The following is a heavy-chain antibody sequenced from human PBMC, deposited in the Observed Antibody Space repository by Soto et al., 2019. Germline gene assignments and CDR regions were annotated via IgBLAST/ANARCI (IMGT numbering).Heavy chain of an antibody. V-gene: IGHV3-7*05. Sequence: EVQLVESGGGLVQPGGSLRLSCEASGFTFSAYWMGWVRQAPGTGLQWVATIKTDGSEKYYVDSVTGRFTISRDNDKNSLYLQLNTLIAEDTGVYYCARPVRGSPEDVWGQGTTVTVSS. D-gene: IGHD3-16*01. CDR2: IKTDGSEK. CDR1: GFTFSAYW. CDR3: ARPVRGSPEDV. J-gene: IGHJ6*02.